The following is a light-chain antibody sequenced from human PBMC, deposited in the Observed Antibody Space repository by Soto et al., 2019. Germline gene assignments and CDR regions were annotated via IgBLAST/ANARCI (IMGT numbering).Light chain of an antibody. Sequence: QSALTQPPSASGSPGQSVTISCTGTSSDVGRHNYVSWYQQHPDKAPKLLIFEVNKRPSGVPDRFSASTSGITASLTVSGLQPEDEAAYYCSSYTDTDNFVIFGGGTKLTVL. CDR1: SSDVGRHNY. J-gene: IGLJ2*01. CDR3: SSYTDTDNFVI. CDR2: EVN. V-gene: IGLV2-8*01.